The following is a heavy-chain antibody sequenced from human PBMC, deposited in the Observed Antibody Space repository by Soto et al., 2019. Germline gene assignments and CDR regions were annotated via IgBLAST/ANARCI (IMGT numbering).Heavy chain of an antibody. Sequence: PGESLKISCKGSGYSFTIYWIGWVRQMPGKGLEWMGIIYPGDSDTRYSPSFQGQVTISADKSISTAYLQWSSLKASDTAMYYCARPPGGYDFWSDDAFDIWGQGTMVTVSS. V-gene: IGHV5-51*01. CDR3: ARPPGGYDFWSDDAFDI. J-gene: IGHJ3*02. CDR1: GYSFTIYW. D-gene: IGHD3-3*01. CDR2: IYPGDSDT.